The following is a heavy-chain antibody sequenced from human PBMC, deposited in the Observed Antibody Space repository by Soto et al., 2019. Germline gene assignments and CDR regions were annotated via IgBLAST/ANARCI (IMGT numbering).Heavy chain of an antibody. V-gene: IGHV3-23*01. Sequence: GGSLRLSCAASGFTFSNYAINWVRHSPGKGLGWGSVISVSAGSTYYADSVKGRFTITSDNSKNTLYLQMNSLRAEDTDVYYCAKAGGAAGTVDYFDYWGQGTLVTVSS. CDR1: GFTFSNYA. D-gene: IGHD6-13*01. CDR3: AKAGGAAGTVDYFDY. J-gene: IGHJ4*02. CDR2: ISVSAGST.